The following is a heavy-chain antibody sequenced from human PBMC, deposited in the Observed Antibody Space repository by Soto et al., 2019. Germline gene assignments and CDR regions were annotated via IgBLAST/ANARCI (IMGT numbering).Heavy chain of an antibody. CDR1: GGSISSSSYY. CDR2: IYYSGST. D-gene: IGHD6-13*01. CDR3: ASRYDLAVARVDGWFDP. Sequence: SETLSLTCTVSGGSISSSSYYWGWIRQPPGKGLEWIGSIYYSGSTYYNPSLKSRVTISVDTSKNQFSLKLSSVTAADTAVYYCASRYDLAVARVDGWFDPWGQGTLVTVSS. J-gene: IGHJ5*02. V-gene: IGHV4-39*01.